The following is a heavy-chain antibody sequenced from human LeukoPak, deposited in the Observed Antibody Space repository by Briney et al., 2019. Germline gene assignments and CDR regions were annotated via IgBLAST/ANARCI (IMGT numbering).Heavy chain of an antibody. J-gene: IGHJ4*02. CDR2: IDYSGGT. Sequence: PSETLSLTCAVSGDSISSHYWSSLRQPPGKGREWIGYIDYSGGTNYNPSLKSRVTIPVDTSKNQFSLNLSSVTAADTPVYYCARGHYYDTSGDYWGQGTLVTVSS. D-gene: IGHD3-22*01. V-gene: IGHV4-59*11. CDR3: ARGHYYDTSGDY. CDR1: GDSISSHY.